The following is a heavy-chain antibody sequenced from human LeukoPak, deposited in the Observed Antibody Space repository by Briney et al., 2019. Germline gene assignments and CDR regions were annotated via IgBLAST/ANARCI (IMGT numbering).Heavy chain of an antibody. CDR3: ARPNSGSYAY. CDR2: IYYSGST. J-gene: IGHJ4*02. CDR1: GGSISSSSYY. V-gene: IGHV4-39*01. D-gene: IGHD1-26*01. Sequence: PSETLSLTCTVSGGSISSSSYYWGWIRQPPGKGLEWIGSIYYSGSTYYNPSLKSRVTISVDTSKNQFSLKLSSVTAADTAVYYCARPNSGSYAYWGQGTLVTVSS.